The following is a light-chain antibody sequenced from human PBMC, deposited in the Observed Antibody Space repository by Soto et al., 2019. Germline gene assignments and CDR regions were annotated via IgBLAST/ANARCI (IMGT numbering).Light chain of an antibody. Sequence: EIVLTQSPGTLSLSPGERATLSCRASQSVSSNYLAWNQQKPGQAPRLLIYGPSSRATGIPDRFSGSGCGTDVTLTISSLEHEDFAVYYCQQYHSTLSWTFGQGTKVDIK. CDR2: GPS. V-gene: IGKV3-20*01. CDR1: QSVSSNY. CDR3: QQYHSTLSWT. J-gene: IGKJ1*01.